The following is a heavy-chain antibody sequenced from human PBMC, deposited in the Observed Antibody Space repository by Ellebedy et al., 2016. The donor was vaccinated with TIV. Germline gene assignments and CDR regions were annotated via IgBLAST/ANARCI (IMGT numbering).Heavy chain of an antibody. CDR1: RFTFSSYG. CDR2: IWYDGSNK. Sequence: GGSLRLSXAASRFTFSSYGMHWVRQAPGKGLEWVAVIWYDGSNKYYADSVKGRFTISRDNSKNTLYLQMNSLRAEDTAVYYCAKEGRAGYIVVVPAATMMDDAFDIWGQGTMVTVSS. J-gene: IGHJ3*02. D-gene: IGHD2-2*01. CDR3: AKEGRAGYIVVVPAATMMDDAFDI. V-gene: IGHV3-30*02.